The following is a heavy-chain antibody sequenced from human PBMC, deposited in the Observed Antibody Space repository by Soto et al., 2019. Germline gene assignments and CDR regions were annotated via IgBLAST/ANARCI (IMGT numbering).Heavy chain of an antibody. CDR1: GGSISGVGYY. CDR2: IYYSGST. V-gene: IGHV4-31*03. CDR3: AREPVI. J-gene: IGHJ4*02. Sequence: ILCLTCTVAGGSISGVGYYWSWIRQHPGKGLEWIGYIYYSGSTYYNPSLKSRVTISVDTSKNQFSLKLSSVTAADTAVYYCAREPVIWGQGTLVTVSS. D-gene: IGHD3-10*01.